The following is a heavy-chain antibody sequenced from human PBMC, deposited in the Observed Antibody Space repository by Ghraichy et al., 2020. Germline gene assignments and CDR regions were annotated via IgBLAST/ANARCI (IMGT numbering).Heavy chain of an antibody. V-gene: IGHV3-23*01. D-gene: IGHD6-13*01. J-gene: IGHJ4*02. CDR2: ISGSGGST. CDR1: GFTFSSYA. Sequence: GGSLRLSCAASGFTFSSYAMRWVRQAPGKGLEWVSAISGSGGSTYYADSVKGRFTISRDNSKNTLYLQMNSLRAEDTAVYYCAKDKGSSWLFDYWGQGTLVTVSS. CDR3: AKDKGSSWLFDY.